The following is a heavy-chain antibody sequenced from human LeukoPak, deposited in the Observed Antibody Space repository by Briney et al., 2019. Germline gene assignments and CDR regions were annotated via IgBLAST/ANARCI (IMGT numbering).Heavy chain of an antibody. J-gene: IGHJ6*03. CDR3: AKSTSNYYYYYYMDV. CDR1: GFTFSTYW. CDR2: INQGGSEK. Sequence: GGSLRLSCAASGFTFSTYWMTWVRQAAGKGLEYVANINQGGSEKYYVDSVKGRFTISRDNSKNSLYLQMNSLRTEDTALYYCAKSTSNYYYYYYMDVWGKGTTVTVSS. V-gene: IGHV3-7*03.